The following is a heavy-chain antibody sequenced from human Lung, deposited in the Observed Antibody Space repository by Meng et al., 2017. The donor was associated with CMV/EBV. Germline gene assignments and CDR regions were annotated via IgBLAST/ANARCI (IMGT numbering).Heavy chain of an antibody. CDR3: AREMETIYWWGNAMDV. CDR2: VSHSGSP. J-gene: IGHJ6*02. V-gene: IGHV4-38-2*02. Sequence: SETLSLTCTVSDYSSSSGHYWGWIRQPPGKGLDWIGGVSHSGSPYYNPSLMRRATTSFDTSKNQFSLKLRSVTAGDTAVYYCAREMETIYWWGNAMDVWGQGTTVTV. CDR1: DYSSSSGHY. D-gene: IGHD5-24*01.